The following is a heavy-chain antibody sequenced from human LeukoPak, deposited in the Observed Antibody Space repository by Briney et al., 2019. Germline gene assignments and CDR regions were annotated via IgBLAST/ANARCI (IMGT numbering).Heavy chain of an antibody. Sequence: SETLSLTCTVSGGSISSSSYYWGWIRQHPGKGLEWIGYIYYSGSTYYNPSLKSRVTISVDMSKNQLSLKLNSLTTADTAVYYCTRGAGWLIDYWGQGIRVTVSS. D-gene: IGHD3-16*01. J-gene: IGHJ4*02. CDR3: TRGAGWLIDY. CDR1: GGSISSSSYY. CDR2: IYYSGST. V-gene: IGHV4-31*03.